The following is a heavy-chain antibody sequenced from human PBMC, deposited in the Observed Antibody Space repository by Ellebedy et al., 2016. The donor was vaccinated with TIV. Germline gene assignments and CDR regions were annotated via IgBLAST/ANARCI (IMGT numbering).Heavy chain of an antibody. J-gene: IGHJ4*02. D-gene: IGHD4-23*01. Sequence: GESLKISXAASGFTFSSSPMTWLRQAPGKGLEWVSAISGGGGSTYYADSVKGRFTISRDYFRNTVYLQMNSLRAEDTAVYYCAKDTLYGGVGDFDYWGQGTLVTVSS. CDR3: AKDTLYGGVGDFDY. V-gene: IGHV3-23*01. CDR1: GFTFSSSP. CDR2: ISGGGGST.